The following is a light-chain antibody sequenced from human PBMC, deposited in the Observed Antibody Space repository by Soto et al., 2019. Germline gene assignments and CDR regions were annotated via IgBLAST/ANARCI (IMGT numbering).Light chain of an antibody. CDR1: SSNIGSHY. CDR2: RNN. V-gene: IGLV1-47*01. J-gene: IGLJ2*01. CDR3: AAWDDSLGGLVV. Sequence: QSVLTQPPSASGTPGQRVTISCSGTSSNIGSHYVYWYQQLPGTAPKNLIYRNNLRPSGVPDRFSGSKSGTSASLAISGLRSEDEADYYCAAWDDSLGGLVVFGGGTKVTVL.